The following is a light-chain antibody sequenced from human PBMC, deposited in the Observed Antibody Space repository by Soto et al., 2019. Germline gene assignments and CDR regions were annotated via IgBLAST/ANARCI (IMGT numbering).Light chain of an antibody. V-gene: IGLV1-40*01. J-gene: IGLJ2*01. CDR2: GNR. CDR3: SSFRVTNTVI. CDR1: NSNLGAGYD. Sequence: QSVLTQPPSVSGAPGQRVTISCTGNNSNLGAGYDVHWYQQLPGAAPKLVIFGNRNRPSGVPERFSGSKSGTSASLAIIGLQAEDEAYYYCSSFRVTNTVIFGGGTKLTVL.